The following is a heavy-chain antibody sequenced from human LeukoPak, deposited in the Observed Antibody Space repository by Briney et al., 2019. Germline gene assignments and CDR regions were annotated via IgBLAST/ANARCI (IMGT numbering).Heavy chain of an antibody. CDR1: GFTFSGSA. D-gene: IGHD6-13*01. CDR3: SAAVGTDFYDYGMDV. CDR2: IRSKANTYAT. Sequence: PGGSLRLSCAASGFTFSGSAMHWVRQASGKGLEGVGRIRSKANTYATAYAASVKGRFTISRDDSKNTAYLQLNSLKTEDTAVYYCSAAVGTDFYDYGMDVWGQGTTVTVSS. V-gene: IGHV3-73*01. J-gene: IGHJ6*02.